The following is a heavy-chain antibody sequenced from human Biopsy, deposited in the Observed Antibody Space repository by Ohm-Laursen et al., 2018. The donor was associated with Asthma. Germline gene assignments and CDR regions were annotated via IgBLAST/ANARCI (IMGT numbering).Heavy chain of an antibody. CDR3: AKNSRRRSHDPFDI. D-gene: IGHD2-21*01. Sequence: RSLRLSCSASGFNFDDYGMNWVRQGPGKGLEWVAGISWNSVSIAYADSVRGRFTISRDNAKTSLYLQMNSLRDGDTAVYFCAKNSRRRSHDPFDIWGQGTMVTVSS. CDR2: ISWNSVSI. CDR1: GFNFDDYG. J-gene: IGHJ3*02. V-gene: IGHV3-9*01.